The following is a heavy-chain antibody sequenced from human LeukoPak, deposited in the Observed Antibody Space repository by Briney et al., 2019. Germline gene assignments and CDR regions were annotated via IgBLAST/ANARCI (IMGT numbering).Heavy chain of an antibody. D-gene: IGHD3-3*01. CDR2: ISSSSSYI. J-gene: IGHJ4*02. CDR3: ARAYYDFWSGYYMGDYYFDY. CDR1: GFTFSSYS. V-gene: IGHV3-21*01. Sequence: KPGGSLRLSCAASGFTFSSYSMNWVRQAPGKGLEWVSSISSSSSYIYYADSVKGRFTISRDNAKSPLYLQMNSLRAEDTAVYYCARAYYDFWSGYYMGDYYFDYWGQGTLVTVSS.